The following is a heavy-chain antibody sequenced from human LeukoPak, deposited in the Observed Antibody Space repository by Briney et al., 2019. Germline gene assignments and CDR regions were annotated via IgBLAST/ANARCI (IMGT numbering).Heavy chain of an antibody. CDR2: IIPIFGTA. J-gene: IGHJ4*02. CDR3: ARDADAYCGGDCYSYFDY. D-gene: IGHD2-21*02. V-gene: IGHV1-69*05. CDR1: GGTFSSYA. Sequence: ASVKVSCKASGGTFSSYAISWVRRAPEQGFEWMGGIIPIFGTANYAQKFQGRVTITTDESTSTAYMELSSLRSEDTAVYYCARDADAYCGGDCYSYFDYWGQGTLVTVSS.